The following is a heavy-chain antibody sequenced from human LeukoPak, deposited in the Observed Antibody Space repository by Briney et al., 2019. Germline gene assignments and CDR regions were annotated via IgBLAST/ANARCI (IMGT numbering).Heavy chain of an antibody. CDR2: VYHTGSA. CDR3: ANKRNTAPYYFDC. CDR1: GGSLSSNDW. J-gene: IGHJ4*02. D-gene: IGHD5-18*01. Sequence: TSETLSLTCAVSGGSLSSNDWWSWVRQLPGKGLEWIGEVYHTGSANYNPSLKSRFTISVDKSKNQFSLRLTSVTAADTAVYYCANKRNTAPYYFDCWGQGTLVTVSS. V-gene: IGHV4-4*02.